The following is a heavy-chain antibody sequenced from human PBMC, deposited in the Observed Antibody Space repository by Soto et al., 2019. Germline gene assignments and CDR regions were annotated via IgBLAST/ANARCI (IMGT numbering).Heavy chain of an antibody. D-gene: IGHD6-19*01. CDR1: GGTFSSYA. J-gene: IGHJ3*02. CDR2: IIPIFGTA. Sequence: SVKVSCKASGGTFSSYAISWVRQAPGQGLEWMGGIIPIFGTANYAQKFQGRVTITADESTSTAYMELSSLRSEDTAVYYCARVLAVAVDAFDIWGQGTMVTVSS. V-gene: IGHV1-69*13. CDR3: ARVLAVAVDAFDI.